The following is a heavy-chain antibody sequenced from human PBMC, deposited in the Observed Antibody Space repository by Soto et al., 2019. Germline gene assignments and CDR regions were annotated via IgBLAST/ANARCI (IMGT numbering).Heavy chain of an antibody. D-gene: IGHD3-9*01. CDR3: AKEAPLRYLDWLSQNYYYYGMDV. V-gene: IGHV3-30*18. Sequence: QVQLVESGGGAVQPGRSLRLSCAASGFTFSSYGMHWVRQAPGKGLEWVAVITSDGSNKYYADSVNGRFTISTDNSKNTLYLQRTSLRAEDTAVYYFAKEAPLRYLDWLSQNYYYYGMDVWGQGTTVTVS. CDR2: ITSDGSNK. CDR1: GFTFSSYG. J-gene: IGHJ6*02.